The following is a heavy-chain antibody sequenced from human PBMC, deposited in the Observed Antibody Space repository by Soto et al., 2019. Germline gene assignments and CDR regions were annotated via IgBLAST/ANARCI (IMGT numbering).Heavy chain of an antibody. D-gene: IGHD2-2*01. J-gene: IGHJ4*02. Sequence: ASVKVSCKASGYTFTSYGISWVRQAPGQGLEWMGWISAYNGNTNYAQKLQGRVTMTTDTSTSTAYMELRSLRSDDTAVYYCARDDCSSTSCYLSVYWGQGNLVTVSS. CDR2: ISAYNGNT. CDR1: GYTFTSYG. V-gene: IGHV1-18*01. CDR3: ARDDCSSTSCYLSVY.